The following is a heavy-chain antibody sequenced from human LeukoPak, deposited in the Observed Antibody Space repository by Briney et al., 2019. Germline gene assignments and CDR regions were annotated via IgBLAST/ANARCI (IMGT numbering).Heavy chain of an antibody. J-gene: IGHJ4*02. V-gene: IGHV1-69*05. CDR1: GGTFSSYA. Sequence: ASVKVSCKASGGTFSSYAISWVRQAPGQGLEWTGGIIPIFGTANYAQKFQGRVTITTDESTSTAYMELSSLRSEDTAVYYCAREGGDVDTAMVPYYFDYWGQGTLVTVSS. D-gene: IGHD5-18*01. CDR2: IIPIFGTA. CDR3: AREGGDVDTAMVPYYFDY.